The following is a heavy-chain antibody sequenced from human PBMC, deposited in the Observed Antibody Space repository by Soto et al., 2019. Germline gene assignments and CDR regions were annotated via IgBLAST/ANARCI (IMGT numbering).Heavy chain of an antibody. V-gene: IGHV4-59*01. CDR1: GGSISSYY. J-gene: IGHJ6*02. CDR3: ARARITIFGVVTYYYGMDV. D-gene: IGHD3-3*01. CDR2: IYYSGST. Sequence: TSETLSLTCTVSGGSISSYYWSWIRQPPGKGLEWIGYIYYSGSTNYNPSLKSRVTISVDTSKNQFSLKLSSVTAADTAVYYCARARITIFGVVTYYYGMDVWGQGTTVTVSS.